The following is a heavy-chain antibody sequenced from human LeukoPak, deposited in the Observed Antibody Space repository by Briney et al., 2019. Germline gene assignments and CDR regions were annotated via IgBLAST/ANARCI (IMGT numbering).Heavy chain of an antibody. J-gene: IGHJ4*02. CDR3: ASSPAVPAAIHFFDY. CDR1: GGSISSGGYS. Sequence: PSQTLSLTCAVSGGSISSGGYSWSWIRQPPGKGLEWIGYIYHSGSTYYNPSLKSRVTISVDRSKNQFSLKLSSVTAADTAVYYCASSPAVPAAIHFFDYWGQGTLVTVSS. D-gene: IGHD2-2*02. V-gene: IGHV4-30-2*01. CDR2: IYHSGST.